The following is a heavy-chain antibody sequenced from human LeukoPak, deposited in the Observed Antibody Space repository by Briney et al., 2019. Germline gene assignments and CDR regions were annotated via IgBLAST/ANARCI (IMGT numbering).Heavy chain of an antibody. V-gene: IGHV3-23*01. CDR2: ISGSGGGT. CDR3: ATDLILTGYYSGDY. Sequence: PGGSLRLSCATSGFPFSAHWMSWVRQAPGKGLEWVSAISGSGGGTYYADSVRGRFTISRDDSKNTLYLQLNSLRAEDTAVYYCATDLILTGYYSGDYWGQGTPVTVSS. CDR1: GFPFSAHW. D-gene: IGHD3-9*01. J-gene: IGHJ4*02.